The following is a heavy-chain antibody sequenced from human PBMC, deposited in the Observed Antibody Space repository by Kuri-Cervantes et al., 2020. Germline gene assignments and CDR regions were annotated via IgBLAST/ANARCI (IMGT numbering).Heavy chain of an antibody. J-gene: IGHJ4*02. Sequence: SETLSLTCAVYGGSFSGYYWSWIRQPPGKGLEWIGEINHSGSTNYNPSLKSRVTISVDTSKNQFSLKLSSVTAADTAVYYCARVRDIVVVPAYGLIFDYWGQGTLVTVSS. D-gene: IGHD2-2*01. V-gene: IGHV4-34*01. CDR1: GGSFSGYY. CDR3: ARVRDIVVVPAYGLIFDY. CDR2: INHSGST.